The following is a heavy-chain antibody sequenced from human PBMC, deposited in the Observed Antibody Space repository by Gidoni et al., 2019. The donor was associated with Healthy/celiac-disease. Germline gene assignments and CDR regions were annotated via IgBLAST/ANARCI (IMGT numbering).Heavy chain of an antibody. Sequence: EVQLLESGGGLVQPGGSLRLSCAASVFTFSSYAMSWVRQAPGKGLDGVSDISGSGGSTYYADSVKGRFTISRDNSKNTLYLQMNSLRAEDTAVYYCAKYSSGWYLGFDYWGQGTLVTVSS. D-gene: IGHD6-19*01. CDR2: ISGSGGST. CDR3: AKYSSGWYLGFDY. V-gene: IGHV3-23*01. J-gene: IGHJ4*02. CDR1: VFTFSSYA.